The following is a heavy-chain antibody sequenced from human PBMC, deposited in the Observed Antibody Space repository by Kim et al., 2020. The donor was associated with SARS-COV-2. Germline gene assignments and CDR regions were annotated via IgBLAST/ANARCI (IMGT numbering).Heavy chain of an antibody. CDR2: ISYDGSNK. D-gene: IGHD2-15*01. CDR1: GFTFSSYA. CDR3: ARRGGGYYYYYGMDV. Sequence: GGSLRLSCAASGFTFSSYAMHWVRQAPGKGLEWVAVISYDGSNKYYADSVKGRFTISRDNSKNTLYMQMTSLRAEDTAVYYCARRGGGYYYYYGMDVWGQGTTVTVSS. V-gene: IGHV3-30-3*01. J-gene: IGHJ6*02.